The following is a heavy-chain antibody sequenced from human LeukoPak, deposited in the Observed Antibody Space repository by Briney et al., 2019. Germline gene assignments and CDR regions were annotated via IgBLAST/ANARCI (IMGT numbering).Heavy chain of an antibody. V-gene: IGHV4-4*07. CDR2: IYTSGST. J-gene: IGHJ6*03. CDR1: GGSISSYY. CDR3: ARREPHGDYGGKIRYYYYMDV. D-gene: IGHD4-23*01. Sequence: SETLSLTCTVSGGSISSYYWSWIRRPAGKGLEWIGRIYTSGSTNYNPSFKSRVTMSVDTSKNQFSLKLSSVTAADTAVYYCARREPHGDYGGKIRYYYYMDVWGKGTTITISS.